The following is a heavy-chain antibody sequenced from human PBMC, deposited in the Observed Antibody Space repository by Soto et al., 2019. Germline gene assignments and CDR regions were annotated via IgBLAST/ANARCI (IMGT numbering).Heavy chain of an antibody. CDR3: ARTILVLMVYSWFDP. Sequence: SVKVSCKASGGTFSSYAISWVRQAPGQGLEWMGGIIPIFGTANYAQKFQGRVTITADKSTSTAYMELSSLRSEDTAVYYCARTILVLMVYSWFDPWGQGTLVTVSS. CDR1: GGTFSSYA. J-gene: IGHJ5*02. CDR2: IIPIFGTA. V-gene: IGHV1-69*06. D-gene: IGHD2-8*01.